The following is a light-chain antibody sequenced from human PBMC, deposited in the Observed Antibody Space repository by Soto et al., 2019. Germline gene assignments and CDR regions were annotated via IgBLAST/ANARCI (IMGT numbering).Light chain of an antibody. CDR3: HQCGNSWWT. CDR2: GAS. V-gene: IGKV3-20*01. J-gene: IGKJ1*01. Sequence: EIVLTQSPGTLSLSPGERATLSCRASQTVSSTYLVWNQQRPGQAPRLLIYGASNRAPGLSDRFSGSGSGTDFTLTISRLEPEDFAVYYCHQCGNSWWTFGQGTKVDIK. CDR1: QTVSSTY.